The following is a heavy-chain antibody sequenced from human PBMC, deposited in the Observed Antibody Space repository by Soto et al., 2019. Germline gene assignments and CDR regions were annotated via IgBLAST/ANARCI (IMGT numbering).Heavy chain of an antibody. J-gene: IGHJ5*02. D-gene: IGHD6-19*01. CDR1: GGPFSGYY. CDR3: ARGRIAVAGGSNNRFDT. Sequence: SETLSLTCAVYGGPFSGYYWSWIRQPPGKGQEWIVEINHSGSTNYNPSLKSRANISVDTSKNQISLRLSSVTAAGTAVYYCARGRIAVAGGSNNRFDTWGQGTRVTV. V-gene: IGHV4-34*01. CDR2: INHSGST.